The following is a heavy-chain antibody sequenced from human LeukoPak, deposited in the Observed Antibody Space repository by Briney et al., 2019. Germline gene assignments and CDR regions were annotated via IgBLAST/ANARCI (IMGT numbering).Heavy chain of an antibody. J-gene: IGHJ3*02. CDR1: GFSFNNHG. V-gene: IGHV3-30*02. CDR2: IRYDGSKK. D-gene: IGHD2-2*01. Sequence: GGSLRLSCAASGFSFNNHGMHWVRQAPGRGLEWVAFIRYDGSKKYYAGSVKGRFTISRDNSKNTLYLQVNSLRVEDTAVYYCAKDLCSSSSCYLDIWGQGAMVTVSS. CDR3: AKDLCSSSSCYLDI.